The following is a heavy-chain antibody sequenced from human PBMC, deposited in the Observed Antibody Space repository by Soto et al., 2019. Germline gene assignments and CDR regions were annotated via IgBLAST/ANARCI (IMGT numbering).Heavy chain of an antibody. J-gene: IGHJ6*02. D-gene: IGHD6-13*01. CDR2: IYSGGST. CDR3: ARDRYSSSWVEDYYYYGMDV. Sequence: GGSLRLSCAASGFTVSSNYMSWVRQAPGKGLEWVSVIYSGGSTYYADSVKGRFTISRDNSKNTLYLKMNSLRAEDTAVYYCARDRYSSSWVEDYYYYGMDVWGQGTTVTVSS. CDR1: GFTVSSNY. V-gene: IGHV3-53*01.